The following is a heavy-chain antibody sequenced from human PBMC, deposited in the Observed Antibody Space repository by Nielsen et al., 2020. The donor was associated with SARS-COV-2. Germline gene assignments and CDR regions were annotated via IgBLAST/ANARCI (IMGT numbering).Heavy chain of an antibody. J-gene: IGHJ3*02. D-gene: IGHD2-15*01. CDR3: ARVIVVVAATRGAFDI. V-gene: IGHV4-34*01. CDR2: INHSGST. Sequence: SETLSLTCAVYGGSFSGYYWSWIRQPPGKGLEWIGEINHSGSTNYNPSLKSRVTISVDTSKNQFSLKLSSVTAADTAVYYCARVIVVVAATRGAFDIWGQGTMVTVSS. CDR1: GGSFSGYY.